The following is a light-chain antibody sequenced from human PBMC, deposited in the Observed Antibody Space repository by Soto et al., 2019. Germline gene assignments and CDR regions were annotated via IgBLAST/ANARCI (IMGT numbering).Light chain of an antibody. CDR3: SSYTSSSPYV. CDR1: SSDVGGYNY. V-gene: IGLV2-14*01. Sequence: QSALTQAASVSGSPGQSITISCTGTSSDVGGYNYVSWYQQHPGKAPKLMIYDVSNRPSGVSNRFSGSKSGNTAPLTISGLQAEDEADYYCSSYTSSSPYVFGTGTKVTVL. J-gene: IGLJ1*01. CDR2: DVS.